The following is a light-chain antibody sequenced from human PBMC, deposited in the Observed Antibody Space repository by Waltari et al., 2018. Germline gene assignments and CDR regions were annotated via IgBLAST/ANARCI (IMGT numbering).Light chain of an antibody. J-gene: IGLJ2*01. Sequence: QYALTQPDSMSGSPGQSITLSCTGTRRDIGSSHYVSSYQQHPSTTAQLMIYEVSDRTAGVLLLFPGSNSGNTASLTSFGLQPEDEAEYHCTSQSPSSTLVFGVCTRLTVL. CDR3: TSQSPSSTLV. CDR2: EVS. V-gene: IGLV2-14*01. CDR1: RRDIGSSHY.